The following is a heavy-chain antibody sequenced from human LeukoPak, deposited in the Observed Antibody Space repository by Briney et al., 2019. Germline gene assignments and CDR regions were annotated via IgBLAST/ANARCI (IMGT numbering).Heavy chain of an antibody. D-gene: IGHD3-10*01. CDR1: GFIFSSYA. CDR3: ARAANYYGSGSYYIWVDY. V-gene: IGHV3-30*03. CDR2: ISHDGSNT. J-gene: IGHJ4*02. Sequence: GGSLRLSCAASGFIFSSYAMDWVRQAPGKGLEWLAVISHDGSNTHYADSVKGRFTISRDNSKNTLYVQMNSLRAEDTAVYYCARAANYYGSGSYYIWVDYWGQGTLVTVSS.